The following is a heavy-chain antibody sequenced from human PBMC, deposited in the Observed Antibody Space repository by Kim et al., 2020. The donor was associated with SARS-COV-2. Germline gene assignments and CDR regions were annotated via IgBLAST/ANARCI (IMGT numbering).Heavy chain of an antibody. CDR1: GFTFSSYS. CDR3: ARDARYNWNAANEDYFDY. CDR2: ISSSSSTI. J-gene: IGHJ4*02. V-gene: IGHV3-48*02. D-gene: IGHD1-20*01. Sequence: GVSLRLSCAASGFTFSSYSMNWVRQAPGKGLEWVSYISSSSSTIYYADSVKGRFTITRDNAKNSLYLQMNSLRDEDTAVYYCARDARYNWNAANEDYFDYWGQGTLVTVSS.